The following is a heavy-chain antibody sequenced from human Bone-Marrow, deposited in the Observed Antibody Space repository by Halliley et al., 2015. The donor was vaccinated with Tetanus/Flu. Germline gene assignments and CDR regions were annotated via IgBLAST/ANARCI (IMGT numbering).Heavy chain of an antibody. D-gene: IGHD6-19*01. CDR3: ARHAFGDSGWYYFDF. J-gene: IGHJ4*02. V-gene: IGHV5-10-1*01. CDR2: FPPSDFSP. Sequence: MGSFPPSDFSPKYSPSFQGPVTISADKSISTASLQWSSLKASDPAMYYCARHAFGDSGWYYFDFWGQGTLVTVSS.